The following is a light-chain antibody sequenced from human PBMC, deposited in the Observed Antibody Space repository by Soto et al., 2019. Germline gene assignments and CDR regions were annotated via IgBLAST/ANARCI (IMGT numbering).Light chain of an antibody. Sequence: EIVSTQSPATLSLSPGERSTLSCRASQSVSRYLAWYQQKPGQAPRLLIYDASNRATGIPARFSGSGSGTDFTLTISSLEPEDFAVYYCQQRSDWPPIPFGQGTRLEI. CDR1: QSVSRY. CDR3: QQRSDWPPIP. V-gene: IGKV3-11*01. CDR2: DAS. J-gene: IGKJ5*01.